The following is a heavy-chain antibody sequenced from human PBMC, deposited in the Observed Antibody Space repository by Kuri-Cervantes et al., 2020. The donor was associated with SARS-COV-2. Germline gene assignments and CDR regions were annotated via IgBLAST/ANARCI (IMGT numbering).Heavy chain of an antibody. CDR3: ARSWAGGFEV. D-gene: IGHD6-19*01. CDR2: INHSGST. Sequence: GSLRLSCAVYGGSFSGYYWSWIRQPPGKGLEWIGEINHSGSTNYNPSLKSRVTISVDTSKNQFSLKLSSVTAADTAVYYCARSWAGGFEVWGQGRAVTVSS. CDR1: GGSFSGYY. J-gene: IGHJ3*01. V-gene: IGHV4-34*01.